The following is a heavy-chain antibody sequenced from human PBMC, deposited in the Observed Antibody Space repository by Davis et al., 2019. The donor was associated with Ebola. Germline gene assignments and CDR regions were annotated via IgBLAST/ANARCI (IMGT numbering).Heavy chain of an antibody. J-gene: IGHJ3*02. CDR2: TYYTSKWYN. CDR1: GDSVSSGG. CDR3: ARGWLRTGLDI. Sequence: HSQTLSLTCAISGDSVSSGGWNWIRPSPSRGLEWLGRTYYTSKWYNHYAASVKSRTTINPDTSKNQFSLQLHSVTPEDTAVYYCARGWLRTGLDIWGQGTMVIVSS. V-gene: IGHV6-1*01. D-gene: IGHD5-24*01.